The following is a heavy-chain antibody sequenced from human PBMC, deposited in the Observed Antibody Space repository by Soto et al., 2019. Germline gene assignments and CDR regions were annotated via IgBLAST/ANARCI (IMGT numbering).Heavy chain of an antibody. J-gene: IGHJ4*02. CDR3: AKGQYYYDSSGYYYVYYFDY. CDR1: GFTFSGYA. D-gene: IGHD3-22*01. V-gene: IGHV3-23*01. CDR2: ISGSGGST. Sequence: GGSLRLSCAASGFTFSGYAMSWVRQAPGKGLEWVSAISGSGGSTYYADSVKGRFTISRDNSKNTLYLQMNSLRAEDTAVYYCAKGQYYYDSSGYYYVYYFDYWGQGTLVTVSS.